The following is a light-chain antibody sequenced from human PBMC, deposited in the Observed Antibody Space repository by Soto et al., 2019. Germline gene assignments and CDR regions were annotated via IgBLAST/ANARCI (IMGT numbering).Light chain of an antibody. CDR1: NSDMGSNY. V-gene: IGLV1-47*01. Sequence: QLVLTQPPSASGTPGQRVTLSCSGSNSDMGSNYVDWYQQVPGTAPKLLIFRNNERPLGVPDRFSGSKSGTSASLAISGLRSEDEADYYCAAWDDSLSGPVFGGGTKLTVL. J-gene: IGLJ2*01. CDR2: RNN. CDR3: AAWDDSLSGPV.